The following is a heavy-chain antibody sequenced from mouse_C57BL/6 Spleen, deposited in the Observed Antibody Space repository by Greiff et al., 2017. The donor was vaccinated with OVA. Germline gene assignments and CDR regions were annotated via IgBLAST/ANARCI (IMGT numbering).Heavy chain of an antibody. V-gene: IGHV1-18*01. CDR2: INPNNGGT. CDR3: ARGYGNYAYAMDY. D-gene: IGHD2-10*02. CDR1: GYTFTDYN. Sequence: VQLKESGPELVKPGASVKIPCKASGYTFTDYNMDWVKQSHGQSLEWIGDINPNNGGTIYNQKFKGKATLTVDKSSSTAYMELRSLTSEDTAVYYCARGYGNYAYAMDYWGQGTSVTVSS. J-gene: IGHJ4*01.